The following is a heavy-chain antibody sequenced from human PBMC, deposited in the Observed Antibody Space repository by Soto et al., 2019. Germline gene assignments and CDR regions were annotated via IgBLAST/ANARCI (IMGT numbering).Heavy chain of an antibody. CDR2: IIPILGIA. J-gene: IGHJ5*02. V-gene: IGHV1-69*04. CDR3: AKEKISTSCCNWFDP. CDR1: GGTFSSYT. D-gene: IGHD2-2*01. Sequence: ASVKVSCTASGGTFSSYTISWVRQAPGQGLEWMGRIIPILGIANYAQKFQGRVTITADKSTSTAYMELSSLRSEDTAVYYCAKEKISTSCCNWFDPWGQGTLVTVSS.